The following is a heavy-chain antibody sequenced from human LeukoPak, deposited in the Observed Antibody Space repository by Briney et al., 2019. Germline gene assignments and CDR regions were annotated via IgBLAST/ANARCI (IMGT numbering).Heavy chain of an antibody. D-gene: IGHD6-19*01. J-gene: IGHJ4*02. CDR3: AKIPSAVPGRGFDY. CDR1: GFTFDDYA. Sequence: GRSLRLSCAASGFTFDDYAMHWVRQAPGKGLEWVSGISWNSGSIGYADSVKGRFTISRDNSKNTLYLQMNSLRPDDTAVYYCAKIPSAVPGRGFDYWGQGTLVIVSS. V-gene: IGHV3-9*01. CDR2: ISWNSGSI.